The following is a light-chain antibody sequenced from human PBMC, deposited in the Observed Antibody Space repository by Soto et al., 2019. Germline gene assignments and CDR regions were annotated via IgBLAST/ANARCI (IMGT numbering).Light chain of an antibody. J-gene: IGKJ2*01. CDR2: AAS. CDR1: QSIRGS. V-gene: IGKV1-39*01. CDR3: QQSYGTPYT. Sequence: DIQMTQSPSSPSASVGDRVTITCRASQSIRGSLNWYQQKPGNAPKILVYAASSLQRGVPSRFSGSGFRTDFTLTISSLQPEDFARYFCQQSYGTPYTFGQGTKLEIK.